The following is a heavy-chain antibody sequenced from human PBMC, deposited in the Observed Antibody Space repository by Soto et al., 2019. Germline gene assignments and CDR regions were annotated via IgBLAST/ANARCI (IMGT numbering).Heavy chain of an antibody. CDR3: ARTSVNWGARGLVDY. Sequence: QITLKESGPTLVKPTQTLTLTCTFSGFSLSTSGVGVGWIRQPPGKALEWLAFLYWDDDKCYSPSLKSRLTITKDTSKNQVLLTMTNVDCGDTATYYCARTSVNWGARGLVDYWGQGTLVTVAS. V-gene: IGHV2-5*02. CDR2: LYWDDDK. CDR1: GFSLSTSGVG. J-gene: IGHJ4*02. D-gene: IGHD7-27*01.